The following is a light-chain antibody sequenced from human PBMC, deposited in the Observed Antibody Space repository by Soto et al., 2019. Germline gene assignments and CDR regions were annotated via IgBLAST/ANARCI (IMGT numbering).Light chain of an antibody. CDR3: QQFKNWPPMYT. Sequence: EIVMTQSPATLSLSPGERATLSCRASQSVSSNLAWYQQRPGQAPRLLIYGASTRATGIPARFSGSGSGTEFTLTISSLQFEDFAVYYCQQFKNWPPMYTFGQGTKLEIK. J-gene: IGKJ2*01. CDR2: GAS. V-gene: IGKV3-15*01. CDR1: QSVSSN.